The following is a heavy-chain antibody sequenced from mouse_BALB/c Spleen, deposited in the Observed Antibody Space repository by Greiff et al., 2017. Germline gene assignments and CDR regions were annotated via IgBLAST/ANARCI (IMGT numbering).Heavy chain of an antibody. CDR2: ILPGSGST. CDR3: ARDVAY. CDR1: GYTFSSYW. J-gene: IGHJ3*01. Sequence: LVESGAELMKPGASVKISCKATGYTFSSYWIEWVKQRPGHGLEWIGEILPGSGSTNYNEKFKGKATFTADTSSNTDYMQLSSLTSEDTAGYCSARDVAYWGQGTLVTVSA. V-gene: IGHV1-9*01.